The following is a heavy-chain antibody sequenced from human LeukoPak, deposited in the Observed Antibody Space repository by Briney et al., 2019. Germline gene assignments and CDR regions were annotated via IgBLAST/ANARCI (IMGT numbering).Heavy chain of an antibody. V-gene: IGHV3-23*01. J-gene: IGHJ4*02. CDR3: ASRVTYYYDSSGFPLDY. Sequence: GGSLRLSCAASGFTFSSYAMSWVRQAPGKGLEWVSAISGSGGSTHYADSVKGRFTISRDNSKNTLYLQMNSLRAEDTAVYYCASRVTYYYDSSGFPLDYWGQGTLVTVSS. CDR2: ISGSGGST. CDR1: GFTFSSYA. D-gene: IGHD3-22*01.